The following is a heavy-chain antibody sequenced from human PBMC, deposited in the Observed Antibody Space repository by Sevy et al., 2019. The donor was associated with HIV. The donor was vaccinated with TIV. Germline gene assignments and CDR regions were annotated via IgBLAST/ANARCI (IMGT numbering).Heavy chain of an antibody. CDR1: GFTFSNYW. CDR2: INRDGSST. V-gene: IGHV3-74*01. D-gene: IGHD2-2*01. CDR3: LGYCSSTNCRFAY. Sequence: GGSLRLSCTMSGFTFSNYWMHWVRRAPGEGLMWVSRINRDGSSTNYADSVKGRFTISRDNSKNTLFLQMNSLGVEDTAVYYCLGYCSSTNCRFAYWGQGTLVTVSS. J-gene: IGHJ4*02.